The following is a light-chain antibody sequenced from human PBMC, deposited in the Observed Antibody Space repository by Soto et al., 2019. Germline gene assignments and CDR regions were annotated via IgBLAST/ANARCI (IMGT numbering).Light chain of an antibody. Sequence: QSPSALSASVGDRVTITCRASQSISSWLAWYQQKPGKAPKLLIYDASSLESGVPSRFSGSGSGTEFTLTISSLQPDDFATYFCQQYNSYSIPFGQGTRLEIK. J-gene: IGKJ5*01. V-gene: IGKV1-5*01. CDR1: QSISSW. CDR2: DAS. CDR3: QQYNSYSIP.